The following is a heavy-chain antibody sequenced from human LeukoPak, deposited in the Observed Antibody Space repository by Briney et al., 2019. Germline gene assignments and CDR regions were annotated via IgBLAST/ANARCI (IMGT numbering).Heavy chain of an antibody. J-gene: IGHJ5*02. Sequence: PGGSLRLSSAASGFTFSSYAMHWVRQPPGKGLEWVTMISYDGSTKYYTDSVKGRFTISRDNSKNTLYLQMNSLRTEDTALYYCARDHSLEYGNWFDPWGQGTLVTVSS. CDR3: ARDHSLEYGNWFDP. CDR1: GFTFSSYA. CDR2: ISYDGSTK. V-gene: IGHV3-30*04. D-gene: IGHD3-3*01.